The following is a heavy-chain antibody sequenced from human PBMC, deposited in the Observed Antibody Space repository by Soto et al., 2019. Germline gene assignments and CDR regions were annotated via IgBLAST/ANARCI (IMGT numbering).Heavy chain of an antibody. CDR1: GGSFSGYY. CDR2: INNSGST. CDR3: ARGPHRIPLQYSYGPTLYRY. D-gene: IGHD5-18*01. Sequence: SETLSLTCAVYGGSFSGYYWSWIRQPPGKGLEWIGEINNSGSTNYKPSLKSPGTISVDTSKNKFSLKLSSVTAADTAVYYCARGPHRIPLQYSYGPTLYRYWGQGTLVTVSS. V-gene: IGHV4-34*01. J-gene: IGHJ4*02.